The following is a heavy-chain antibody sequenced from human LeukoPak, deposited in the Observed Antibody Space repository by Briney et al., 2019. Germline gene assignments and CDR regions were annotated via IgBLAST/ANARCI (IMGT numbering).Heavy chain of an antibody. J-gene: IGHJ3*01. Sequence: GGSLRLSCEASGFIFSDYYMGWIRQAPGKGLEWVSYTSGSRSTTYYADSVKGRFTISRDNAKNSLYLQMDSLRAEDTALHYCARVYYNSLGYAFDVWGQGTMVSVTS. CDR1: GFIFSDYY. D-gene: IGHD3-22*01. CDR2: TSGSRSTT. V-gene: IGHV3-11*04. CDR3: ARVYYNSLGYAFDV.